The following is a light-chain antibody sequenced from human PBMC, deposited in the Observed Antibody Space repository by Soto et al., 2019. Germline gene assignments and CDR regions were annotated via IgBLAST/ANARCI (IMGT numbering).Light chain of an antibody. V-gene: IGKV3-15*01. CDR3: QQYNNWPQT. Sequence: EIVMTQSPATLSVSPGERATLSCRASQSVSSNLAWYQQKPGQAPRLLIYGASTRATGIPARFSGSGSGTEFTLTIRSLQSEDFAVYYCQQYNNWPQTFGQGTKVEIK. J-gene: IGKJ1*01. CDR1: QSVSSN. CDR2: GAS.